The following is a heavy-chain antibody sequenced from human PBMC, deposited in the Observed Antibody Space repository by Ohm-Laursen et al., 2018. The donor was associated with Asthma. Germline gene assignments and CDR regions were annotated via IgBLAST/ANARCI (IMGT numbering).Heavy chain of an antibody. V-gene: IGHV1-69*13. CDR2: IIPIFGTA. CDR1: GGTFSSYA. J-gene: IGHJ6*02. CDR3: ATVRDYGDHYYYYGMDV. Sequence: GASVKVSCKASGGTFSSYAISWVRQAPGQGLEWMGGIIPIFGTANYAQKFQGRVTITADESTSTAYMELSSLRSEDTAVYYCATVRDYGDHYYYYGMDVWGQGTTVTVSS. D-gene: IGHD4-17*01.